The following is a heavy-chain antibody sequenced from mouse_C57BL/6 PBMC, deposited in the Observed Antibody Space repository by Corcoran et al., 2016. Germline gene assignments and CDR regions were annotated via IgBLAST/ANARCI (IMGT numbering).Heavy chain of an antibody. J-gene: IGHJ1*03. CDR3: ARYYGSSYDWYCDV. V-gene: IGHV1-26*01. CDR1: GYTFTDYY. CDR2: INPNNGGT. Sequence: EVQLQQSGPELVKPGASVKISCKASGYTFTDYYMNWVKQSHGKSLEWIGDINPNNGGTSYNQKFKGKATMTVDKSSSTAYMELRSLTSEDSADYYCARYYGSSYDWYCDVWGTGTTVTASS. D-gene: IGHD1-1*01.